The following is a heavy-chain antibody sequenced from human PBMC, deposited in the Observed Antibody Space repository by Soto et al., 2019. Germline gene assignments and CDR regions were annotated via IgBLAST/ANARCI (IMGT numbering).Heavy chain of an antibody. Sequence: GSVKVSCKASGYTFNTYAITWVRQAPGQGLEWMGWIRGYNGNRNYAQTLPGRGTMTTDTSTSTAYVELRSLRSDDTAVYYCARTVGYDSIHYYYADFCGQGTLVTVS. CDR2: IRGYNGNR. J-gene: IGHJ4*01. CDR1: GYTFNTYA. D-gene: IGHD3-16*01. CDR3: ARTVGYDSIHYYYADF. V-gene: IGHV1-18*01.